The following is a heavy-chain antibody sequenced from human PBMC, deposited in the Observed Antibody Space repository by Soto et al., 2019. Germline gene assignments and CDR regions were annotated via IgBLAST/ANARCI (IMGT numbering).Heavy chain of an antibody. V-gene: IGHV1-69*13. D-gene: IGHD3-9*01. CDR1: GYTFTGYY. J-gene: IGHJ6*02. Sequence: GASVKVSCRASGYTFTGYYMHWVRQAPGQGLEWMGGIIPIFGTANYAQKFQGRVTITADESTSTAYMELSSLRSEDTAVYYCASGNILTGYYLDYYYGMDVWGQGTTVTVSS. CDR2: IIPIFGTA. CDR3: ASGNILTGYYLDYYYGMDV.